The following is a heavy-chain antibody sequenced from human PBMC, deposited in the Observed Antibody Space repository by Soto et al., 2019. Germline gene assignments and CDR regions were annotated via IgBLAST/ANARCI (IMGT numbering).Heavy chain of an antibody. Sequence: EVQLVESGGGLVQPGGSLRLSCTVSGFSVSSNRLGWVRQAPANAMEWASVISSGGNTDYADSVRGRFTISTDSSRNTVYLEMSSPRPADTAVYYCAMVQADSNGWYHVDHWGWGPLVTVSS. V-gene: IGHV3-53*04. CDR3: AMVQADSNGWYHVDH. CDR2: ISSGGNT. CDR1: GFSVSSNR. D-gene: IGHD6-19*01. J-gene: IGHJ4*02.